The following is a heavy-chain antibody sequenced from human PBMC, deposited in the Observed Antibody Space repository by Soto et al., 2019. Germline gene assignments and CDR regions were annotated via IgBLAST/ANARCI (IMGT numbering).Heavy chain of an antibody. CDR3: ARGSSGDFKSGYYGFDI. CDR2: VYYSGST. D-gene: IGHD3-3*01. J-gene: IGHJ3*02. V-gene: IGHV4-31*01. Sequence: WTWIRQHRGNGLEWIGDVYYSGSTYDNPSLKSLLTISVGTSKNQFSLRLTSVTAADTAVEYCARGSSGDFKSGYYGFDIWGQGTIVTV.